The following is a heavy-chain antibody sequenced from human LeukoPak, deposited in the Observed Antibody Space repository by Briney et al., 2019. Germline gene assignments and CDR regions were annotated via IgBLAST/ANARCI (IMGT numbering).Heavy chain of an antibody. D-gene: IGHD3-16*02. Sequence: SETLSLTCTVSGDSISGYYWSWIRQPAGKGLEWIGRVYSSGSTHYKPSLKSRVTISVDRSKNQFSLKLYSVTAADTAVYYCATQSTLGGVIGHFDYWGHGTLVTVSS. CDR3: ATQSTLGGVIGHFDY. CDR1: GDSISGYY. V-gene: IGHV4-4*07. CDR2: VYSSGST. J-gene: IGHJ4*01.